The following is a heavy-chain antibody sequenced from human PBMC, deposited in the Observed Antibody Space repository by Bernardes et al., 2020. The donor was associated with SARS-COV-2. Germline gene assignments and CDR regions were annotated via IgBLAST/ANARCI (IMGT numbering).Heavy chain of an antibody. V-gene: IGHV1-18*01. CDR3: AITPNWNYVHDF. D-gene: IGHD1-7*01. CDR2: ISAANGNT. J-gene: IGHJ4*02. CDR1: GHTPSKYG. Sequence: ASVKVSCKASGHTPSKYGISWMRQAPGQGLEWMGWISAANGNTNYAQNVQGRVAMTTDTSTSTVYLELRSLTSDDTAMYYCAITPNWNYVHDFWGQGTLVTVSS.